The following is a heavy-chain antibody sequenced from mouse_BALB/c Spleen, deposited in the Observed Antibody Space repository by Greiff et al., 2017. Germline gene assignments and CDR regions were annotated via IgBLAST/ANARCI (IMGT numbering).Heavy chain of an antibody. CDR3: ARQNDGYYAFDY. D-gene: IGHD2-3*01. CDR1: GFTFSSYA. J-gene: IGHJ2*01. CDR2: ISSGGSYT. V-gene: IGHV5-9-3*01. Sequence: EVQLVESGGGLVKPGGSLKLSCAASGFTFSSYAMSWVRQTPEKRLEWVATISSGGSYTYYPDSVKGRFTISRDNAKNTLYLQMSSLRSEDTAMYYCARQNDGYYAFDYWGQGTTLTVSS.